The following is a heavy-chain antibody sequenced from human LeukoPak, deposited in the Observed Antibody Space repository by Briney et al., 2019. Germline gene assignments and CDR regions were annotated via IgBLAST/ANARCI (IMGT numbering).Heavy chain of an antibody. Sequence: GGSLRLSCAASGFTFSSYGMHWVRQAPGKGLEWVALIWYDGSNKDYADSVKGRFTISRDNSKNTVYLQMDSLRAEDTAVYYCAKDYGFITPYCYFDLWGRGTLVTVSS. V-gene: IGHV3-33*06. CDR1: GFTFSSYG. D-gene: IGHD3-22*01. CDR2: IWYDGSNK. J-gene: IGHJ2*01. CDR3: AKDYGFITPYCYFDL.